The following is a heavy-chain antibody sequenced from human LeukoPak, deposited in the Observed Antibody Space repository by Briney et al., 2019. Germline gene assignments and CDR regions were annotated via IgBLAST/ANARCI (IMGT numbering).Heavy chain of an antibody. V-gene: IGHV3-30*01. CDR3: ARVVAGSVYNCGMDV. CDR1: GFTFSTYV. J-gene: IGHJ6*02. Sequence: QPGRSLRLSCAASGFTFSTYVMHWVRQAPGKGLQWVAVILYDGSNKYYADSVKGRFIISRDNSKNTLYLQMNSLTAEDTAVYYCARVVAGSVYNCGMDVWGQGTTVTVSS. D-gene: IGHD6-19*01. CDR2: ILYDGSNK.